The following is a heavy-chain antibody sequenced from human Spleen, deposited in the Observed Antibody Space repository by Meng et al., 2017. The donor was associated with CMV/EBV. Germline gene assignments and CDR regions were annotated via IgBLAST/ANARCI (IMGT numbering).Heavy chain of an antibody. V-gene: IGHV3-23*01. CDR3: ARGALSLEMATTGNAFDI. Sequence: GESLKISCAASGFTFSSYAMSWVRQAPGKGLEWVSAISGSGGSTYYADSVKGRFTISRDNSKNTLYLQMNSLRAEDTAVYYCARGALSLEMATTGNAFDIWGQGTMVTVSS. J-gene: IGHJ3*02. D-gene: IGHD5-24*01. CDR1: GFTFSSYA. CDR2: ISGSGGST.